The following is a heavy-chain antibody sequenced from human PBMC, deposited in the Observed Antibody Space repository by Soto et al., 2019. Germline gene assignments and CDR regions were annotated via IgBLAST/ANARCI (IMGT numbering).Heavy chain of an antibody. V-gene: IGHV5-51*01. CDR2: IYPGDSDT. CDR3: ARRSASGQLERPHDAFDI. CDR1: GYSFTSYW. Sequence: GESLKISCKGSGYSFTSYWIGWVRQMPGKGLEWMGIIYPGDSDTRYSPSFQGQVTISAAKSISTAYLQWSSLKASDTAMYYCARRSASGQLERPHDAFDIWGQGTMVTVSS. J-gene: IGHJ3*02. D-gene: IGHD1-1*01.